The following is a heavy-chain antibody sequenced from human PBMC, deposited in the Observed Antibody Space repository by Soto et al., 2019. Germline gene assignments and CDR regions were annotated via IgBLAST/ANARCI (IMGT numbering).Heavy chain of an antibody. CDR1: GGSISSGGYY. Sequence: QVQLQESGPGLVKPSQTLSLTCTVSGGSISSGGYYWSWIRQHPGKGLEWIGYIYYSGSTYYNPSLKRRVTISVDTSKNQFSLKLSSVTAADTAVYYCARGLYGSGSWGPSDAFDIWGQGTMVTVSS. CDR3: ARGLYGSGSWGPSDAFDI. D-gene: IGHD3-10*01. J-gene: IGHJ3*02. CDR2: IYYSGST. V-gene: IGHV4-31*03.